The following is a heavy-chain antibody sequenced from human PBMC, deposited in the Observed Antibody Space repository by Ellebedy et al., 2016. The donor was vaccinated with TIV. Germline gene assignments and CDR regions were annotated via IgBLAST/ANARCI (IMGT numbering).Heavy chain of an antibody. V-gene: IGHV4-39*07. D-gene: IGHD1-26*01. CDR2: IYYGGTT. Sequence: MPSETLSLTCTVSGGSITSSSHYWGWIRQPPGKGLEWIGSIYYGGTTFYNPSVQSRVTISLDPSKNHLSLKLNSVTAADTAVYYCASVGDWRGWFDPWGQGTLVAVSS. CDR3: ASVGDWRGWFDP. CDR1: GGSITSSSHY. J-gene: IGHJ5*02.